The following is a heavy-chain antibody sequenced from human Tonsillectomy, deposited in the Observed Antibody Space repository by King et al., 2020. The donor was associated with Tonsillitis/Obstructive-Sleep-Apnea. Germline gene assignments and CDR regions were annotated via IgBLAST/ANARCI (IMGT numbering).Heavy chain of an antibody. J-gene: IGHJ4*02. Sequence: VQLVESGAEVKKPGSSVKVSCKASGGTFSSYAISWVRQAPGQGLEWMGGIIPIFGTANYSQKFQGSVTITAAESTSTAYMELSSLGAEDTAVYYCASDARGELLGASDYWGQGTLVTVSS. CDR2: IIPIFGTA. CDR3: ASDARGELLGASDY. V-gene: IGHV1-69*01. D-gene: IGHD1-26*01. CDR1: GGTFSSYA.